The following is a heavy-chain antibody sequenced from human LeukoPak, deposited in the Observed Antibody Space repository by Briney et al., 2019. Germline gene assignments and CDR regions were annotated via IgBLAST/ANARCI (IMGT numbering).Heavy chain of an antibody. J-gene: IGHJ4*02. V-gene: IGHV3-30*18. CDR2: ISYDGSNK. D-gene: IGHD1-26*01. CDR3: AKLINSGSYHDYFDY. CDR1: GFTFSSYG. Sequence: PGRSLRLSCAASGFTFSSYGMHWVRQAPGKGLEWVAVISYDGSNKYYADSVKGRFTISRDNSKNTLYLQMNSLRAEDTAVYYCAKLINSGSYHDYFDYWGQGTLVTVSS.